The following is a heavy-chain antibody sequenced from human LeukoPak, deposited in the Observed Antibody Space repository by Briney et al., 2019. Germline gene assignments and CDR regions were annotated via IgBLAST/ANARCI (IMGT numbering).Heavy chain of an antibody. CDR2: ISGSDGST. Sequence: GGSLRLSCAASGFTFSSYAMNWVRQAPGKGLEWVSTISGSDGSTYYADSVKGRFTISRDNSKNTLYLQMNSLRAEDTAVYYCAKSKVVAANMGRFDYWGQGTLVTVSS. D-gene: IGHD2-15*01. J-gene: IGHJ4*02. V-gene: IGHV3-23*01. CDR3: AKSKVVAANMGRFDY. CDR1: GFTFSSYA.